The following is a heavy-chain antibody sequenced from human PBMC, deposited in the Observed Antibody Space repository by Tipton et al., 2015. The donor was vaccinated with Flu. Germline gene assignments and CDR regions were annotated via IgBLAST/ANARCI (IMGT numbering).Heavy chain of an antibody. CDR3: ARDLASYSSGWYVPLAWGFDY. CDR2: IYHSGST. V-gene: IGHV4-38-2*02. D-gene: IGHD6-19*01. CDR1: GYSISSGYY. Sequence: TLSLTCTVSGYSISSGYYWGWIRQPPGKGLEWIGSIYHSGSTYYNPSLKSRVTISVDTSKNQFSLKLSSVTAADTAVYYCARDLASYSSGWYVPLAWGFDYWGQGTLVTVSS. J-gene: IGHJ4*02.